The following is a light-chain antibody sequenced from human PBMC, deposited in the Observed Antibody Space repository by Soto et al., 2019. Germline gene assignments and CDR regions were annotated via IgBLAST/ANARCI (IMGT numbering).Light chain of an antibody. CDR3: QQYDNLVFT. J-gene: IGKJ3*01. V-gene: IGKV1-33*01. CDR2: DAS. Sequence: DIQMTQSPSSLSASVGDSVTITCQASQAIAKYLNWYQQKPGKAPNLLIYDASNLKTGVPPRFSGSGSGTNFTFTISGLQPEDIETYYCQQYDNLVFTFGPGTKGDF. CDR1: QAIAKY.